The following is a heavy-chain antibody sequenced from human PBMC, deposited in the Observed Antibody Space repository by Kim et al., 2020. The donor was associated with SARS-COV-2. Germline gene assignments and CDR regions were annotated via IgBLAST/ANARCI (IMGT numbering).Heavy chain of an antibody. D-gene: IGHD3-22*01. Sequence: GGSLRLSCAASGFTFSSYGMHWVRQAPGKGLEWVAVIWYDGSNKYYADSVKGRFTISRDNSKNTLYLQMNSLRAEDTAVYYCARGDSGYYYDWFDPWGQGTLVTVSS. J-gene: IGHJ5*02. CDR2: IWYDGSNK. CDR1: GFTFSSYG. CDR3: ARGDSGYYYDWFDP. V-gene: IGHV3-33*01.